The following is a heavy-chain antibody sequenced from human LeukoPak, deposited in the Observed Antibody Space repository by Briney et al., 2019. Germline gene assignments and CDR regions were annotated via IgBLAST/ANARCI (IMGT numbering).Heavy chain of an antibody. Sequence: GGSLRLSCAASGFTFTGYSMNGVRQAPGKGLEWFSYISSSSSTIHYADSVKGRFTISRDNVKNSLYLQMNSLRGEDTAVYYCAREVGDSGSYLHWGQGTLVTVSS. CDR2: ISSSSSTI. V-gene: IGHV3-48*01. D-gene: IGHD3-10*01. CDR3: AREVGDSGSYLH. CDR1: GFTFTGYS. J-gene: IGHJ4*02.